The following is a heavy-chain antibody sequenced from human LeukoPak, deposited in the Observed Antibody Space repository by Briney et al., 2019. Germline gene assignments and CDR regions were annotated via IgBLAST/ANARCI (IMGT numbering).Heavy chain of an antibody. CDR2: IYTSGST. CDR1: GYSISSGYY. CDR3: ASTIAVAGTFYFDY. Sequence: SETLSLTCTVSGYSISSGYYWSWIRQPAGKGLEWIGRIYTSGSTNYNPSLKSRVTMSVDTSKNQFSLKLSSVTAADTAVYYCASTIAVAGTFYFDYWGQGTLVTVSS. V-gene: IGHV4-61*02. J-gene: IGHJ4*02. D-gene: IGHD6-19*01.